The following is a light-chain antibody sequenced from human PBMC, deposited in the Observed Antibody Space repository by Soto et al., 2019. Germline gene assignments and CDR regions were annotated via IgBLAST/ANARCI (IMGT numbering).Light chain of an antibody. CDR3: QQYNNWPFT. CDR2: GAS. CDR1: PSVSSN. V-gene: IGKV3-15*01. J-gene: IGKJ3*01. Sequence: EIVMTQSPATLSVSPGERATLSCRASPSVSSNLAWYQQKPGQAPRLLIYGASTRATGIPARFSGSGSGTEFTLTISSLQSEDCAVYYCQQYNNWPFTFGPGTKVDIK.